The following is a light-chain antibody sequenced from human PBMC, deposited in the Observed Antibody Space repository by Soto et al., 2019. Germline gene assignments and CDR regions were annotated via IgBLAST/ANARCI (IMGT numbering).Light chain of an antibody. CDR1: SSDVGGYNF. V-gene: IGLV2-14*03. J-gene: IGLJ1*01. CDR3: SSYTSSITDV. Sequence: QSALTQPASVSGSPGQSITISCTGTSSDVGGYNFVSWYQQHPGKAPKLMIFEVSHRPSGVSDRFSGSKSGNTASLTISGLQAEDEADYYCSSYTSSITDVCGTGTKVTVL. CDR2: EVS.